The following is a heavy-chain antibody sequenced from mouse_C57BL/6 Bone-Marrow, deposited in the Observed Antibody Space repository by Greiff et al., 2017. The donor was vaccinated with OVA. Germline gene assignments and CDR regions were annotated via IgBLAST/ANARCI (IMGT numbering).Heavy chain of an antibody. CDR2: INPNNGGT. J-gene: IGHJ2*01. V-gene: IGHV1-26*01. CDR3: ARYDGYWYYFDY. Sequence: EVQLQQSGPELVKPGASVKISCKASGYTFTDYYMNWVKQSHGKSLEWIGDINPNNGGTSYNQKFKGKATLTVDKSSSTAYMELRSLTSEDSAVYYCARYDGYWYYFDYWGQGTTLTVSS. CDR1: GYTFTDYY. D-gene: IGHD2-3*01.